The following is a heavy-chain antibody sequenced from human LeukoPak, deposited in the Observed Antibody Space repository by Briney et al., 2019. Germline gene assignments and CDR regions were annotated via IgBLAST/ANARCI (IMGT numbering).Heavy chain of an antibody. J-gene: IGHJ6*02. D-gene: IGHD3-10*01. CDR1: GFTFSSYA. V-gene: IGHV3-43D*03. CDR2: ISWDGGST. CDR3: AKDMVRGVPHYGMDV. Sequence: GGSLRLSCAASGFTFSSYAMSWVRQAPGKGLEWVSLISWDGGSTYYADSVKGRFTISRDNSKNSLYLQMNSLRAEDTALYYCAKDMVRGVPHYGMDVWGQGTTVTVSS.